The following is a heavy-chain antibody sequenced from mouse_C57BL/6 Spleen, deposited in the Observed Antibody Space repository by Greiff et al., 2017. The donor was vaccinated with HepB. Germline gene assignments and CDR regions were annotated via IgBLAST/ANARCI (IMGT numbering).Heavy chain of an antibody. V-gene: IGHV10-1*01. Sequence: EVKLMESGGGLVQPKGSLKLSCAASGFSFNTYAMNWVRQAPGKGLEWVARIRSKSNNYATYYADSVKDRFTISRDDSESMLYLQMNNLKTEDTAMYYCVRLYSNYYAMDYWGQGTSVTVSS. CDR3: VRLYSNYYAMDY. CDR2: IRSKSNNYAT. CDR1: GFSFNTYA. J-gene: IGHJ4*01. D-gene: IGHD2-5*01.